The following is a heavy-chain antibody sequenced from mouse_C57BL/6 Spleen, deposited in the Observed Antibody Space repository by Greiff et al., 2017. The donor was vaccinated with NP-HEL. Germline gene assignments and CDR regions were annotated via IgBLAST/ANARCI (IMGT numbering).Heavy chain of an antibody. Sequence: QVQLKQPGAELVKPGASVKMSCKASGYTFTSYWITWVKQRPGQGLEWIGDIYPGSGSTNYNEKFKSKATLTVDTSSSTAYMQLSSLTSEDSAVYYCARGGYDDAMDYWGQGTSVTVSS. J-gene: IGHJ4*01. CDR2: IYPGSGST. CDR1: GYTFTSYW. CDR3: ARGGYDDAMDY. V-gene: IGHV1-55*01. D-gene: IGHD2-14*01.